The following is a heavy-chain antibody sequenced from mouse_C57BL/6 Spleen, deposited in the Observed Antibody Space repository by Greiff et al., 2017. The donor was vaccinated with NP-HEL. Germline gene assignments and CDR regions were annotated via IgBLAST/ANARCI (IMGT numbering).Heavy chain of an antibody. CDR3: ARRYSNYDWFAY. CDR1: GYSFTGYY. Sequence: EVQGVESGPELVKPGASVKISCKASGYSFTGYYMNWVKQSPEKSLEWIGEINPSTGGTTYNQKFKAKATLTVDKSSSTAYMQLKSLTSEDSAVYYCARRYSNYDWFAYWGQGTLVTVSA. D-gene: IGHD2-5*01. J-gene: IGHJ3*01. CDR2: INPSTGGT. V-gene: IGHV1-42*01.